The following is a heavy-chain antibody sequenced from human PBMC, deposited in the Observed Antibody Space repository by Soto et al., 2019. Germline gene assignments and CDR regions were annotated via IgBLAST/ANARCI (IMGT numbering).Heavy chain of an antibody. CDR3: AKTLWFGELLDFFDY. CDR2: ISGSGGST. CDR1: GFTFSTDA. D-gene: IGHD3-10*01. J-gene: IGHJ4*02. Sequence: EVQLLESGGGLVQPGGSLRLSCAASGFTFSTDAMSWVRQAPGKGLEWVSGISGSGGSTHYAGSVKGRFNIYRDNSKNTLYLQMNSLRADDTSVYYCAKTLWFGELLDFFDYWGQGTLVTVSS. V-gene: IGHV3-23*01.